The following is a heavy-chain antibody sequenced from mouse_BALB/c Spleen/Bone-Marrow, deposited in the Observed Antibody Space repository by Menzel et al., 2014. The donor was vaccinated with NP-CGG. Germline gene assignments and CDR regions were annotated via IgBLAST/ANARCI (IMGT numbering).Heavy chain of an antibody. CDR2: INSNGGST. Sequence: EVKLMESGGGLVQPGGSLKLSCAASGFTFGSYGMSWVRQTPDKRLELVATINSNGGSTYYPDSVKGRFTISRDNAENTLYLQMSSLKSEDTAMYYCARVWYFDYWGQGTSLTVSS. V-gene: IGHV5-6-3*01. CDR1: GFTFGSYG. J-gene: IGHJ2*03. CDR3: ARVWYFDY.